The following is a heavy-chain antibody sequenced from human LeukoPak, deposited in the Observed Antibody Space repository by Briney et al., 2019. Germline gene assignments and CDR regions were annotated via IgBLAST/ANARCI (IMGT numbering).Heavy chain of an antibody. CDR3: ASDSSGYFGP. D-gene: IGHD3-22*01. CDR1: GFTFSDYY. Sequence: PGGSLRLSCAASGFTFSDYYMNWIRQAPGRGLEWLSYTSNTGSAMYYADSVKGRFTISRDNAKNSLYLQMNSLTAEDTAIYYCASDSSGYFGPWGQGTLVTVSS. CDR2: TSNTGSAM. V-gene: IGHV3-11*01. J-gene: IGHJ5*02.